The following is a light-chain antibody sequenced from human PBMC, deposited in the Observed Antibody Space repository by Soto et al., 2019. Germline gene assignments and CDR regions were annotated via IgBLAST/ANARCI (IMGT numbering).Light chain of an antibody. V-gene: IGLV2-8*01. J-gene: IGLJ2*01. CDR3: SSYTSSSTVV. Sequence: QSVLTQPPSASGSPGQSVTISCTGTSSDVGGYKFVSWYQQHPGKAPKLIIYEVIKRPSGVPDRFSGSKSGNTASLTVSGLQAEDEGDYYCSSYTSSSTVVFGGGTKLTVL. CDR1: SSDVGGYKF. CDR2: EVI.